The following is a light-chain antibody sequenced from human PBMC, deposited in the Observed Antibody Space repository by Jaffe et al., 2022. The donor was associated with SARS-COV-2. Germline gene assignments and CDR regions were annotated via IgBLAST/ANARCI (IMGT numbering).Light chain of an antibody. V-gene: IGKV4-1*01. Sequence: DIVMSQSPDSLAVSLGERATINCKSSQSVLYSSKNKNYLAWYQQRPGQPPRLLISWASTRESGVPARFTGSGSGADFTLTISSLQAEDVAIYYCQQYYSTPPTFGPGTKLEIK. CDR3: QQYYSTPPT. CDR2: WAS. J-gene: IGKJ2*01. CDR1: QSVLYSSKNKNY.